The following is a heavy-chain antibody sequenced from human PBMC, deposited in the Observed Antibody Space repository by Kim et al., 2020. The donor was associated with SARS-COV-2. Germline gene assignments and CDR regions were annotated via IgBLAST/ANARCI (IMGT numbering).Heavy chain of an antibody. J-gene: IGHJ6*02. CDR3: AKDLVRGVIITNYYYYYGMDV. Sequence: GGSLRLSCAASGFTFSSYAMSWVRQAPGKGLEWVSAISGSGGSTYYADSVKGRFTISRDNSKNTLYLQMNSLRAEDTAVYYCAKDLVRGVIITNYYYYYGMDVWGQGTTVTVSS. CDR2: ISGSGGST. V-gene: IGHV3-23*01. CDR1: GFTFSSYA. D-gene: IGHD3-10*01.